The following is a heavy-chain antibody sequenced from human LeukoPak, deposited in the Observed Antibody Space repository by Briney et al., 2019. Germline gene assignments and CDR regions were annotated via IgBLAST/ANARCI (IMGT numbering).Heavy chain of an antibody. Sequence: ASVKVSCKASGYTFSTYSISWVRQAPGQGLEWMGWISAYNGNTHYAQKFQGRVTMTTDTSTSTAYMELRSLRSDDTAVYYCAREEGAPIAAANVWGLGTKVTVSS. CDR2: ISAYNGNT. D-gene: IGHD6-13*01. J-gene: IGHJ3*01. CDR3: AREEGAPIAAANV. V-gene: IGHV1-18*01. CDR1: GYTFSTYS.